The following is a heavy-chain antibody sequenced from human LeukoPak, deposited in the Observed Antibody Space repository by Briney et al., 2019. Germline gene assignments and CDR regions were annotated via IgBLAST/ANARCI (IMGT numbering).Heavy chain of an antibody. V-gene: IGHV6-1*01. CDR1: GDSVSRNSAA. Sequence: SQTLSLTCAISGDSVSRNSAAWNWIRQSPSRGLEWLGRTYYRSKWYNDYAVSVKSRITINPDTSKNQFSLQLNSVTPEDTAVYYCARDLGGSSWYGSYYFDYWGQGTLVTVSS. J-gene: IGHJ4*02. CDR2: TYYRSKWYN. CDR3: ARDLGGSSWYGSYYFDY. D-gene: IGHD6-13*01.